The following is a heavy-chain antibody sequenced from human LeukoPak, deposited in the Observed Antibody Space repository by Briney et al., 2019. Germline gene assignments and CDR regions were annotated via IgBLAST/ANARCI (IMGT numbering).Heavy chain of an antibody. Sequence: TSETLSLTCAVSGGSISNGGYSWSWIRQPPGKGLEWIGYIYHSGSTYYDPSLKSRVTISVDRSKNQFSLKLSSVTAADTAVYYCARAPHVDTAMVTFDHWGQGTLVTVSS. CDR3: ARAPHVDTAMVTFDH. V-gene: IGHV4-30-2*01. CDR1: GGSISNGGYS. CDR2: IYHSGST. J-gene: IGHJ4*02. D-gene: IGHD5-18*01.